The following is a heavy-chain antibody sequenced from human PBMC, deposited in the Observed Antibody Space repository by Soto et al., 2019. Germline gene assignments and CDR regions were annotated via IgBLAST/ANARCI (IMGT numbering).Heavy chain of an antibody. Sequence: SETLSLTCTVSGGSISSYYWSWIRQPPGKGLEWIGYIYYSGSTNYNPSLKSRVTISVDTSKNQFSLKLSSVTAADTAVYYCARHAGYYDILTGYYFDWFDPWGQGTLVTVSS. CDR1: GGSISSYY. CDR2: IYYSGST. J-gene: IGHJ5*02. V-gene: IGHV4-59*01. CDR3: ARHAGYYDILTGYYFDWFDP. D-gene: IGHD3-9*01.